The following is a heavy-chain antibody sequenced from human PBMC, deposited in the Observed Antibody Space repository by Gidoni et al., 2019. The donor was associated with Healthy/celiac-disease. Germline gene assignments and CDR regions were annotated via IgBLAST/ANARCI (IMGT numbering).Heavy chain of an antibody. CDR1: GGSFSGYY. V-gene: IGHV4-34*01. J-gene: IGHJ2*01. D-gene: IGHD3-3*01. CDR2: INHSGST. Sequence: QVQLQQWGAGLLKPSETLSLTCAVYGGSFSGYYWSWIRQPPGKGLEWIGEINHSGSTNYNPSLKSRVTISVDTSKNQFSLKLSSVTAADTAVYYCARDGFLEWFGYWYFDLWGRGTLVTVSS. CDR3: ARDGFLEWFGYWYFDL.